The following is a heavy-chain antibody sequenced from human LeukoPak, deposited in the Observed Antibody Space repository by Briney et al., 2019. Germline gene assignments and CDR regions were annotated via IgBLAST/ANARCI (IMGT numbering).Heavy chain of an antibody. V-gene: IGHV3-7*05. CDR1: GFAFSSSW. J-gene: IGHJ4*02. Sequence: PGGSLRLSCAASGFAFSSSWMAWVRQAPGKGLEWVANMNPDGSTKNYVDSVRGRFTISRDNAKNSLYLQMNSLRADDTAVYYCARDSGCSAFDHWGQGTLVTVSS. CDR3: ARDSGCSAFDH. CDR2: MNPDGSTK. D-gene: IGHD5-12*01.